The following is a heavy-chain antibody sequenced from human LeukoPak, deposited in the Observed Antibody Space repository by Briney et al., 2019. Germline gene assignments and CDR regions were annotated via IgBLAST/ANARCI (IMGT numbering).Heavy chain of an antibody. CDR1: GGSFSGYY. CDR2: INHSGST. D-gene: IGHD3-10*01. V-gene: IGHV4-34*01. CDR3: AVLGGSGSQLGPKV. J-gene: IGHJ6*02. Sequence: SETLSLTCAVYGGSFSGYYWSWIRQPPGKGLEWIGEINHSGSTNYNPSLKSRVTISVDTSKNQFSLKLSSVTAADTAVYYCAVLGGSGSQLGPKVWGQGTTVTVSS.